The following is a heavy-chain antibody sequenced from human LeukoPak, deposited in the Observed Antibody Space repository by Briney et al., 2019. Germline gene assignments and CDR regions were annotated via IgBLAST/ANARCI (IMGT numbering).Heavy chain of an antibody. D-gene: IGHD6-13*01. CDR1: GYTFTSYY. Sequence: ASVKVSCKASGYTFTSYYMHWVRQAPGQGLEWMGIINPSGGSTSYAQKFQGRVTMTRDTSTSTVYMELSSLRSEDTAVYYCASNDHIAAAGTKAEYFQHWGQGTLVTVFS. CDR2: INPSGGST. CDR3: ASNDHIAAAGTKAEYFQH. J-gene: IGHJ1*01. V-gene: IGHV1-46*01.